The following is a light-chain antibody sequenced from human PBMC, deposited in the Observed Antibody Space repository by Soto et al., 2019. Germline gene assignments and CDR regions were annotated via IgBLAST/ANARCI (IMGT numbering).Light chain of an antibody. CDR2: SNN. J-gene: IGLJ2*01. CDR3: AAWDGSLSAVL. V-gene: IGLV1-44*01. CDR1: SSNIGSNA. Sequence: QPVLTQPPSASGTPGQRVTISCSGSSSNIGSNAVNWYQHIPGTAPKLLIYSNNQRPSGVPDRFSGSKSGTSASLAISGLQSEDEADYYCAAWDGSLSAVLFGGGTKLTVL.